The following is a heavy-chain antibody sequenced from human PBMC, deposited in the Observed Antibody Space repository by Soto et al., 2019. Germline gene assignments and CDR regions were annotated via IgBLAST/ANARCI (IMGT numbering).Heavy chain of an antibody. J-gene: IGHJ6*02. CDR3: ARGHSSSIGRGYYYYGMDV. D-gene: IGHD6-6*01. CDR1: GYTFTGYY. CDR2: INPNSGGT. Sequence: QVQLVQSGAEVKKPGASVKVSCKASGYTFTGYYMHWVRQAPGQGLEWMGWINPNSGGTNYAQKFQGWVTMTRDTSISTAYMELSRLRSDDTAVYYCARGHSSSIGRGYYYYGMDVWGQGTTVTVSS. V-gene: IGHV1-2*04.